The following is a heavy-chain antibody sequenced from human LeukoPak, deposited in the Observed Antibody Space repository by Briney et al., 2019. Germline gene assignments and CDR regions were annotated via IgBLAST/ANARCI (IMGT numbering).Heavy chain of an antibody. Sequence: SETLSLTCTVSGGSISSYHWSWIRQPAGKGLEWIGRIYTSGSTNYNPSLKSRVTMSVDTSKNQFSLKLSSVTAADTAVYYCAATMVQGVQRVWDAFDIWGQGTMVAVSS. V-gene: IGHV4-4*07. D-gene: IGHD3-10*01. J-gene: IGHJ3*02. CDR1: GGSISSYH. CDR2: IYTSGST. CDR3: AATMVQGVQRVWDAFDI.